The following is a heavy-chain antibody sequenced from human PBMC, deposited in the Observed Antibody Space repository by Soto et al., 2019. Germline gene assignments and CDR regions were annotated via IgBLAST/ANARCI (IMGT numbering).Heavy chain of an antibody. D-gene: IGHD6-13*01. CDR3: AIAAAGIGNRFDP. CDR2: IYHSGST. Sequence: PSETLSFTCAVSVYSISSGYYWGWIRQPPGKGLEWVGSIYHSGSTYYNPSLKSRVTISVDTSKNQFSLKLSSVTAADTAVYYCAIAAAGIGNRFDPWGQGTMVTVSS. J-gene: IGHJ5*02. V-gene: IGHV4-38-2*01. CDR1: VYSISSGYY.